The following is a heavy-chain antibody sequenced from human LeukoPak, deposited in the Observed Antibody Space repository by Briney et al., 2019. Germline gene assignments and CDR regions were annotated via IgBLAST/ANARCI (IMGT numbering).Heavy chain of an antibody. J-gene: IGHJ4*02. CDR1: GFNFGDYL. D-gene: IGHD6-19*01. CDR2: ISGGTT. Sequence: GGSLRLSCTASGFNFGDYLMSWFRQAPGKGLEWIRFISGGTTEYAASVKGRFTISRDDSTSIAYLQMNSLTTEDTAVYYCSRGSGWLSVYWGQGTLVTVSS. CDR3: SRGSGWLSVY. V-gene: IGHV3-49*03.